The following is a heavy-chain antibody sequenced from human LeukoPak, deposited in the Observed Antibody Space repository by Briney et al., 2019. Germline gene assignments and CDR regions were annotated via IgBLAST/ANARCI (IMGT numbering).Heavy chain of an antibody. CDR3: AKDSTGYHPGY. Sequence: GGSLRLSCAASGFSFSSYGMHWVRQRPGRVPEWVALIPYDVIDDNYADFAKVRFTIARDNLKNTVYMLINSVRTEDTAVYYCAKDSTGYHPGYWGQGTLVTVSS. J-gene: IGHJ4*02. D-gene: IGHD3-9*01. CDR2: IPYDVIDD. V-gene: IGHV3-30*02. CDR1: GFSFSSYG.